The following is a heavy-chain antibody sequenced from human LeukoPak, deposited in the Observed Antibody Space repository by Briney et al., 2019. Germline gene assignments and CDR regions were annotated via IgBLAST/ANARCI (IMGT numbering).Heavy chain of an antibody. CDR2: ISSSSSYI. Sequence: TGGSLRLSCAASGFTFSSYSMNWVRQAPGKGLEWVSSISSSSSYIYYADSVKGRFTISRDNAKNSLYLQMNSLRAEDTAVYYCASVGINYYGSGGYYPWSRRPYYYGMDVWGQGTTVTVSS. V-gene: IGHV3-21*01. D-gene: IGHD3-10*01. J-gene: IGHJ6*02. CDR1: GFTFSSYS. CDR3: ASVGINYYGSGGYYPWSRRPYYYGMDV.